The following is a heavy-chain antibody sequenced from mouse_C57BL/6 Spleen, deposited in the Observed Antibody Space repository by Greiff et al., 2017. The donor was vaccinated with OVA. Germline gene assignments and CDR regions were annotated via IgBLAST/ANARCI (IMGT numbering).Heavy chain of an antibody. Sequence: VKLVESGAELVRPGASVKLSCKASGYTFTDYCINWVKQRPGQGLEWIGRIYPGSGNTYYTEKFKGKATLTADKSSSTAYMQFSRLTSQDSAVYFWARDEDYGSSYSMDYWGQGTSVTVSS. D-gene: IGHD1-1*01. CDR3: ARDEDYGSSYSMDY. V-gene: IGHV1-76*01. CDR2: IYPGSGNT. CDR1: GYTFTDYC. J-gene: IGHJ4*01.